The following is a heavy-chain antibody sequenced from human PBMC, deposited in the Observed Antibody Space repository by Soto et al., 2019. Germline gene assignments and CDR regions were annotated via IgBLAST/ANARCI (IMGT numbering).Heavy chain of an antibody. CDR2: ISYGGST. V-gene: IGHV4-39*01. CDR3: ASLLEMTTNGVAGDVFDV. Sequence: QLQESGPGLVKPSETLSLICTVSGGSISSSSKYWGWIRQTPGKGLAWIGSISYGGSTYYNPSLKSRATLSVDTSKNQFTVKLSSVTAAESAVYYCASLLEMTTNGVAGDVFDVWGQGTMVTVS. D-gene: IGHD4-4*01. CDR1: GGSISSSSKY. J-gene: IGHJ3*01.